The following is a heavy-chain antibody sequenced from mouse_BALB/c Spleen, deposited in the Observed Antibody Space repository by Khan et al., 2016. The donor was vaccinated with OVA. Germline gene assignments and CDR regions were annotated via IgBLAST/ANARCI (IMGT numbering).Heavy chain of an antibody. CDR3: ARSGNYDYDRVAY. J-gene: IGHJ3*01. CDR1: GYTFTDYN. Sequence: VQLKQSGPELVKPGASVKISCKASGYTFTDYNMHWVKQSHGKSLEWIGYFNPYNGGTGYNQKFKSKATLTVDNSYSTAYMELRSLTSEDSAVYYCARSGNYDYDRVAYWGQGTLVTVSA. V-gene: IGHV1S29*02. D-gene: IGHD2-4*01. CDR2: FNPYNGGT.